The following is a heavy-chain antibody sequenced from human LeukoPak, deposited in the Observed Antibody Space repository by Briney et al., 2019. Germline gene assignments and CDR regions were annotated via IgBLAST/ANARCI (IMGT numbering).Heavy chain of an antibody. V-gene: IGHV4-59*01. CDR1: GGSISSYY. Sequence: SETLSLTCTVSGGSISSYYWSWIRQPPGKGLEWIGYIYYSGSTNYNPSLKSRVTISVDTSKNQFSLKLSSVTAADTAVYYCARGAFPDGVPFDYWGQGTLVTVSS. J-gene: IGHJ4*02. CDR3: ARGAFPDGVPFDY. CDR2: IYYSGST. D-gene: IGHD3-3*02.